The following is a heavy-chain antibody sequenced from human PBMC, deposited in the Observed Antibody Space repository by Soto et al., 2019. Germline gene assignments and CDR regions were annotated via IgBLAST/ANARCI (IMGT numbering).Heavy chain of an antibody. CDR2: IIPILGIA. CDR3: ALERSSPLTIAGGVIDY. J-gene: IGHJ4*02. CDR1: GCTFSSYA. Sequence: ASVKVSCKASGCTFSSYAISWVRQAPGQGLEWMGGIIPILGIANYTQKFQGRVTITADKSTSTVYIELSRLRSEDTAVYYWALERSSPLTIAGGVIDYWGQGTLVTVSS. D-gene: IGHD3-16*01. V-gene: IGHV1-69*10.